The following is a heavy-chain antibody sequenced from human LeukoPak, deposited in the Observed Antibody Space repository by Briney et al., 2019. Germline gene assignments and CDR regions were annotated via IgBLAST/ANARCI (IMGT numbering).Heavy chain of an antibody. CDR2: IIPIFGTA. D-gene: IGHD5-12*01. V-gene: IGHV1-69*06. CDR3: ARDARGYDSGSDSIDY. CDR1: GGTFSSYA. J-gene: IGHJ4*02. Sequence: GASVKVSCKASGGTFSSYAISWVRQAPGQGLEWMGGIIPIFGTANYAQKFQGRVTITADKSTSTAYMELSSLRSDDTAVYYCARDARGYDSGSDSIDYWGQGTLVTVSS.